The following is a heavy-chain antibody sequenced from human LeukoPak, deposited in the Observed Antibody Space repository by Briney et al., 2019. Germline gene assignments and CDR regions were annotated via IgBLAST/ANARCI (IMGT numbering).Heavy chain of an antibody. CDR3: ARFLAAAGPIYYYHYMDV. CDR1: GGSFSGYY. V-gene: IGHV4-34*01. Sequence: SETLSLTCAVYGGSFSGYYWRWIRQPPGKGLEWIGEINHSGSTNYNPSLKSRVTISVDTSKNQFSLKLSSVTAADTAVYYCARFLAAAGPIYYYHYMDVWGKGTTVTVSS. J-gene: IGHJ6*03. D-gene: IGHD6-13*01. CDR2: INHSGST.